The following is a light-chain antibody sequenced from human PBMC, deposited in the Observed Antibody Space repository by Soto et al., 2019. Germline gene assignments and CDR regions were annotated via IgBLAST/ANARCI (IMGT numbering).Light chain of an antibody. J-gene: IGKJ1*01. CDR1: QTISSG. CDR2: KAS. V-gene: IGKV1-5*03. Sequence: DIPMTQSPSTLSGSVGDRVTITCRASQTISSGLAWYQQKPGKAPKLLIYKASTLKSGVPSRFSGSGSGTEFTLTLSSLQPDEFATYYCQHYNSYSGAFGQGTKVELK. CDR3: QHYNSYSGA.